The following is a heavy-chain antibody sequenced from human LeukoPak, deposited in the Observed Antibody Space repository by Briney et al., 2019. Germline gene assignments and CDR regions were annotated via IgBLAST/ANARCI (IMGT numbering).Heavy chain of an antibody. CDR1: GFTFSSYG. D-gene: IGHD2-2*01. CDR3: AKDGDEDIVVVPAATHTFDY. CDR2: ISYDGSNK. Sequence: GRSLRLSCAASGFTFSSYGMHWVRQAPGKGLEGVAVISYDGSNKYYADSVKGRFTISRDNSKNTLYLQMNSLRAEDTAVYYCAKDGDEDIVVVPAATHTFDYWGQGTLVTVSS. J-gene: IGHJ4*02. V-gene: IGHV3-30*18.